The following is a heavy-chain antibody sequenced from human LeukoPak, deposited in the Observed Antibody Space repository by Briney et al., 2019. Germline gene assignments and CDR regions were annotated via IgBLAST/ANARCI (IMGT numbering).Heavy chain of an antibody. CDR1: GDSISSGFYS. V-gene: IGHV4-30-4*07. Sequence: SDTLSLTCAVSGDSISSGFYSWSWVRRPPAKGLEWIGHIYYGGNTYYNPSLKSRLTLSLDTSNNQVSLELSSVTAPDPAVYFCARGLDINAWYDAFDIWGEGTMVTVSS. CDR3: ARGLDINAWYDAFDI. CDR2: IYYGGNT. J-gene: IGHJ3*02. D-gene: IGHD3/OR15-3a*01.